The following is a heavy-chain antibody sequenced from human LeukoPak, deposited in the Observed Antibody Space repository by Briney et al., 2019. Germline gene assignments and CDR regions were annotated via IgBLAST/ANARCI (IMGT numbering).Heavy chain of an antibody. Sequence: GGSLRLSCSASGLTFSSSAMHWVRQAPGKGLECVSAISSNGGSTYYADSVKGRFTISRDNSKNTLYLQMSSLRAEDPAVYYCARANRPFHTSGWYKDYWGQGTLVTVSS. D-gene: IGHD6-19*01. CDR3: ARANRPFHTSGWYKDY. CDR2: ISSNGGST. V-gene: IGHV3-64D*06. CDR1: GLTFSSSA. J-gene: IGHJ4*02.